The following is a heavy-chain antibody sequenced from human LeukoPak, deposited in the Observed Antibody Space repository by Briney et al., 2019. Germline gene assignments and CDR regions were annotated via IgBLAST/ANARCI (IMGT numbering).Heavy chain of an antibody. CDR1: GFTFSGYG. V-gene: IGHV3-33*01. Sequence: GGSLRLSCAASGFTFSGYGMHWVRRAPGKGLEWVAVIWYDGSNKYYADSAKGRFTISRDNSKNTLYLQMNSLRAEDTDVYYCARELYSSSWCFDYWGEGTLVTVSS. CDR2: IWYDGSNK. CDR3: ARELYSSSWCFDY. J-gene: IGHJ4*02. D-gene: IGHD6-13*01.